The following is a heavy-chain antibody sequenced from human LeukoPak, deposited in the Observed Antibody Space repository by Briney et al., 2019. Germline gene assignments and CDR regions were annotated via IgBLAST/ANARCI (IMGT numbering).Heavy chain of an antibody. CDR2: NNPNSGGT. CDR3: ARVVVPAAIVTGDWFDP. CDR1: GYTFTGYY. J-gene: IGHJ5*02. Sequence: ASVKVSCKASGYTFTGYYMHWVRQAPGQGLEWMGWNNPNSGGTNYAQKFQGRVTMTRDTSISTAYMELSRLRSDDTAVYYCARVVVPAAIVTGDWFDPWGQGTLVTVSS. D-gene: IGHD2-2*02. V-gene: IGHV1-2*02.